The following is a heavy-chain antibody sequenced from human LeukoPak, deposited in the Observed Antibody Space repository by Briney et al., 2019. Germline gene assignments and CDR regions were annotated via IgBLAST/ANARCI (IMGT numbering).Heavy chain of an antibody. V-gene: IGHV4-30-2*01. CDR3: ARGSFLTGYSEDAFDI. CDR1: GGSISSGGYS. Sequence: SETLSLTCAVYGGSISSGGYSWRWIRQPPGKGLEWIGYICQSGSTYYNPSLKSRVTISIDRSKNQFSLKLSAVTAADTAVYYCARGSFLTGYSEDAFDIWGQGTMVTVSS. CDR2: ICQSGST. D-gene: IGHD3-9*01. J-gene: IGHJ3*02.